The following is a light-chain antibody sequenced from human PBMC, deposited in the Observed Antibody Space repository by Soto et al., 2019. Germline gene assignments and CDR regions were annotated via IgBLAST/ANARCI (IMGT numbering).Light chain of an antibody. V-gene: IGKV1-5*01. J-gene: IGKJ4*01. CDR2: DAS. Sequence: IQMTQSPSTLSASVGDRVTITCRASRSISNWLAWYQQRPGIAPKLLIFDASILQSGVPSRFSGSGSGTEFTLSISRLQTDDFATYYCQQYGSFSPITFGGGTNVDI. CDR3: QQYGSFSPIT. CDR1: RSISNW.